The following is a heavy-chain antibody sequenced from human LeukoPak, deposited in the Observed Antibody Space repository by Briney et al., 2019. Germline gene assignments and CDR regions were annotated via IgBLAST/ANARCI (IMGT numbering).Heavy chain of an antibody. CDR2: IHHSGST. Sequence: SETLSLTCTVSGGSIGGYYGSWIRQPPGKGLEWIGYIHHSGSTKYNPSLEGRVSMSVDTSKTQFSLKLNSVAAADTAVYRCARHNYSNFVFDYWGLGTLVIVSS. D-gene: IGHD4-11*01. V-gene: IGHV4-59*08. J-gene: IGHJ4*02. CDR1: GGSIGGYY. CDR3: ARHNYSNFVFDY.